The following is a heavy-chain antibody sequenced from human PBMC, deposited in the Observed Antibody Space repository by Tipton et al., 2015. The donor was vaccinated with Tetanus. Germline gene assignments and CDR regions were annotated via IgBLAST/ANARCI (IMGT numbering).Heavy chain of an antibody. CDR2: INHSGST. Sequence: TLSLTCAVYGGSSRNYYWSWIRQPPGKGLEWIGEINHSGSTNYNPSLESRVTLSLDTSNNHFVLKLTSVTAADTAVYFCARGPLENEGYFDSWGQGILVTVTA. V-gene: IGHV4-34*01. CDR1: GGSSRNYY. D-gene: IGHD1-1*01. J-gene: IGHJ4*02. CDR3: ARGPLENEGYFDS.